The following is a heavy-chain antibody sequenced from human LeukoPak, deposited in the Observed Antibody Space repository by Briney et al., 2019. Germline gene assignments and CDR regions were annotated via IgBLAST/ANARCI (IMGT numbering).Heavy chain of an antibody. D-gene: IGHD3-10*01. CDR3: ARGFRNGPFDC. Sequence: GGSLRLSCAASGFTFSSYAMSWVRQRPGRGLEWVSGINRNGGSTDYADSVKGRFTISRNNAKNSHFLQMNSLRVEDTALYYCARGFRNGPFDCWGQGTLVTVSS. CDR1: GFTFSSYA. CDR2: INRNGGST. J-gene: IGHJ4*02. V-gene: IGHV3-20*04.